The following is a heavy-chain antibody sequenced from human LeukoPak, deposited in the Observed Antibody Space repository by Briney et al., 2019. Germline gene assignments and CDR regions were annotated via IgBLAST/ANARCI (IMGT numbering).Heavy chain of an antibody. Sequence: GGSLRLSCAASGFTFSSYWMSWVRQAPGKGLEWVAFIRYDGSNKYYADSVKGRFTISRDNSKNTLYLQMNSLRAEDTAVYYCAKGSLGRSYLDYWGQGTLVTVSS. J-gene: IGHJ4*02. D-gene: IGHD1-26*01. CDR2: IRYDGSNK. V-gene: IGHV3-30*02. CDR3: AKGSLGRSYLDY. CDR1: GFTFSSYW.